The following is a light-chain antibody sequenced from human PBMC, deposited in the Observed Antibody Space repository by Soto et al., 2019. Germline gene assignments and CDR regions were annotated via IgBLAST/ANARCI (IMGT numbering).Light chain of an antibody. Sequence: EIVITQSPSTLSVSPGERAILSYRDCQSIHPHLAWFQQNPGQAPRRLFYGASNGDTGLPARFSGSGSGTEFTLTINSLQAEDCAVYYCQQYYNCPRTFGQGTRLEIK. CDR3: QQYYNCPRT. CDR1: QSIHPH. J-gene: IGKJ5*01. CDR2: GAS. V-gene: IGKV3-15*01.